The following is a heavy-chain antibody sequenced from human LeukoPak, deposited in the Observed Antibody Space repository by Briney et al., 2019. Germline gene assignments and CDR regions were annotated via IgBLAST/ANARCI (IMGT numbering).Heavy chain of an antibody. V-gene: IGHV3-23*01. CDR1: GFTFRTYA. CDR3: AKGAGSSASDYFDY. J-gene: IGHJ4*02. Sequence: GGSLRLSCAASGFTFRTYAMTWVRQAPGKGLEWVAGISGSADETYCADSVKGRFAISRDNSKNSLYVQMNSLRAEDTAVYYCAKGAGSSASDYFDYWGQGTLVTVSS. CDR2: ISGSADET. D-gene: IGHD6-6*01.